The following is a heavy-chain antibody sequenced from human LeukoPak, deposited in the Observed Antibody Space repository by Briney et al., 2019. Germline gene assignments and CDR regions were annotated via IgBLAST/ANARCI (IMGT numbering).Heavy chain of an antibody. Sequence: ASVKVSCKVSGCTLTELSMHWVRQAPGKGLEWMGGFDPEDGETIYAQKFQGRVTMTEDTSTDTAYMELSSLRSEDTAVYYCATGQGYSSGWVFDYWGQGTVVTVSS. CDR2: FDPEDGET. V-gene: IGHV1-24*01. J-gene: IGHJ4*02. CDR1: GCTLTELS. CDR3: ATGQGYSSGWVFDY. D-gene: IGHD6-19*01.